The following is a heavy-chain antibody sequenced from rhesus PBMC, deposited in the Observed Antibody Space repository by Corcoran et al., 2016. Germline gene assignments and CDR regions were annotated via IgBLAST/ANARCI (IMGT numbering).Heavy chain of an antibody. D-gene: IGHD1-32*01. CDR2: ISGSSGST. Sequence: QVQLQESGPGLVKPSETLSLTCAVSGGSVSSSNWWSWICQPPGKGLEWIGYISGSSGSTYYNPSLKSRVTLSTDTSKNQFSLKLSSVTAADTAVYYCARGWNGFDYWGQGVLVTVSS. J-gene: IGHJ4*01. CDR3: ARGWNGFDY. CDR1: GGSVSSSNW. V-gene: IGHV4-65*01.